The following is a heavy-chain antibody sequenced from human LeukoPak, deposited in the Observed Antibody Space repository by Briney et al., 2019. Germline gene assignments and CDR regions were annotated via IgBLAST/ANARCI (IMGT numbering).Heavy chain of an antibody. CDR2: ISRSDYTT. CDR1: GFTFSNYA. V-gene: IGHV3-23*01. J-gene: IGHJ4*02. D-gene: IGHD3-3*01. CDR3: ARARRDFWGDPFDY. Sequence: GGSLRLSCAASGFTFSNYAMAWVRQAPGGGLEWVSAISRSDYTTYYTDSVKGRFTISRDNAKNSLFLQMNSLRAEDTAVYYCARARRDFWGDPFDYWGLGTLVTVSS.